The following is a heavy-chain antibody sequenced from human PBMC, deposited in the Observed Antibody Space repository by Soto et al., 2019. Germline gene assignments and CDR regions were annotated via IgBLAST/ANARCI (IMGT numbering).Heavy chain of an antibody. D-gene: IGHD5-12*01. Sequence: SETLSLTCTVSGGSVSSGSYYWSWIRQPPGKGLEWIGYIYYSGSTNYNPSLKSRVTIAVDTSKNQFSLKLSSVTAADTAVYSCARWDSGYAQGGDYWGQGTLVTVSS. CDR3: ARWDSGYAQGGDY. J-gene: IGHJ4*02. V-gene: IGHV4-61*01. CDR1: GGSVSSGSYY. CDR2: IYYSGST.